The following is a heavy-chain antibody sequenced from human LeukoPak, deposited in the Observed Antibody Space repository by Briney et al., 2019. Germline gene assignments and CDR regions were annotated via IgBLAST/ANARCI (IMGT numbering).Heavy chain of an antibody. D-gene: IGHD5-18*01. CDR2: ISSSGSTI. Sequence: PRGSLTQTFAASGFTFSDYYMSWIRQAPGKGLEWVSYISSSGSTIYYADSGKGLYTTSSDNGKNSLYLQMNSLRAEDTAVYYCARIVDTAMVQGRGNFDYWGQGT. CDR3: ARIVDTAMVQGRGNFDY. CDR1: GFTFSDYY. V-gene: IGHV3-11*01. J-gene: IGHJ4*02.